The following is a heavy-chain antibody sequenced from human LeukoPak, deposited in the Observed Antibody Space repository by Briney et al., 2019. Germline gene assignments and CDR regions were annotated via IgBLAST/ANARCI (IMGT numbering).Heavy chain of an antibody. CDR2: INHSGST. V-gene: IGHV4-34*01. CDR3: ARVKRLRFLEWSNPFDY. J-gene: IGHJ4*02. CDR1: GGSFSGYY. D-gene: IGHD3-3*01. Sequence: SETLSLTCAVSGGSFSGYYWTWIRQPPGKGLEWIGEINHSGSTNYNPSLKSRVTISVDTSKNQFSLKLSSVTAADTAVYYCARVKRLRFLEWSNPFDYWGQGTLVTVSS.